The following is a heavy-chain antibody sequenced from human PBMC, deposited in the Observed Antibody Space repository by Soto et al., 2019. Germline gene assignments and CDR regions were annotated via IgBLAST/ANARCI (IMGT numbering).Heavy chain of an antibody. Sequence: HVQLVESGGGLVKPGGSLRLSCAASGFTFHNFYMGWVRQAPGQGLEWVSHISASSLYIDYADSVKGRFTISRDNTRNSLSLQMNGLRVEDTAVYYCARLYSNTWYDFDYWGQGTLVTVSS. CDR2: ISASSLYI. V-gene: IGHV3-11*05. J-gene: IGHJ4*02. CDR1: GFTFHNFY. D-gene: IGHD6-13*01. CDR3: ARLYSNTWYDFDY.